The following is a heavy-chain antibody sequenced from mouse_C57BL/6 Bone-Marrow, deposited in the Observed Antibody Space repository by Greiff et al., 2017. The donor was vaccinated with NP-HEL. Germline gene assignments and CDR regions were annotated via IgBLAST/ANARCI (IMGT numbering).Heavy chain of an antibody. Sequence: QVQLQQSGAELARPGASVKLSCKASGYTFTSYGISWVKQRPGQGLEWIGEIYPRSGNTYYNEKFKGKATLTADKSSSTAYMELRSLTSEDSAVYFCARWGSSNYWYFDVWGTGTTVTVSS. D-gene: IGHD1-1*01. J-gene: IGHJ1*03. CDR3: ARWGSSNYWYFDV. CDR2: IYPRSGNT. V-gene: IGHV1-81*01. CDR1: GYTFTSYG.